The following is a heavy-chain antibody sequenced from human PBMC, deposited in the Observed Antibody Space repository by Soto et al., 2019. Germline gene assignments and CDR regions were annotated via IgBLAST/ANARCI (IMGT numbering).Heavy chain of an antibody. D-gene: IGHD2-21*02. J-gene: IGHJ6*02. V-gene: IGHV4-38-2*01. Sequence: ETLSLTCVVSGYSIRSGYYWGWVRQPPGKGLEWIGSIYHSGNTFYNPSLKSRVTISADTSKNQFSLKLSSVTAADTAVYYCARATSGDSRFYYYYGLDVWGQGTTVTVSS. CDR3: ARATSGDSRFYYYYGLDV. CDR2: IYHSGNT. CDR1: GYSIRSGYY.